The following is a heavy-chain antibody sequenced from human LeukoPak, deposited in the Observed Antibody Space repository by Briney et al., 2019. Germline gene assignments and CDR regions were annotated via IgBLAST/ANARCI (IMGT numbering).Heavy chain of an antibody. CDR1: GGTFISYA. CDR2: IIPIFGTA. V-gene: IGHV1-69*05. J-gene: IGHJ3*02. D-gene: IGHD3-22*01. CDR3: SRTHYYDSSGYTPYAFDI. Sequence: SVKVSCKASGGTFISYAISWVRQAPGQGLEWMGRIIPIFGTANYAQKFQGRVTINTDESTGTAYMEVRSLREEDTGVYYCSRTHYYDSSGYTPYAFDIWGQGTMVTVSS.